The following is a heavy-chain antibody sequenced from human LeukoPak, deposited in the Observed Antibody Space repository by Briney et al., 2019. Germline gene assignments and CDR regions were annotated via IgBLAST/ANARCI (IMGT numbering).Heavy chain of an antibody. J-gene: IGHJ1*01. V-gene: IGHV6-1*01. CDR3: ARDYYDSSGYSSEYFQH. CDR1: GDSVSSNSAA. D-gene: IGHD3-22*01. CDR2: TYYRSKWYN. Sequence: SQTLSLTCAISGDSVSSNSAAWNWIRQSPSRGLEWLGRTYYRSKWYNDYAVSVKSRITINPDTSKNQFSLQLNSVTPEDTAVYYCARDYYDSSGYSSEYFQHWGQGTLVTVSS.